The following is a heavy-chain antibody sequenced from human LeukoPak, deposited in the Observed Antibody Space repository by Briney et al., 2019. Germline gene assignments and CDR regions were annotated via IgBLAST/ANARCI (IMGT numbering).Heavy chain of an antibody. J-gene: IGHJ3*02. D-gene: IGHD3-10*01. Sequence: GGSLRLACAASGFTVSSNYMSWVRQAPGKGLEWISVIYSGGSTYYAESVKGRFTISRDNSKNTLYLQMNSLRAEGTAVYYCARDTSGIRDDAFDIWGQGTMVTVSS. CDR2: IYSGGST. V-gene: IGHV3-66*02. CDR3: ARDTSGIRDDAFDI. CDR1: GFTVSSNY.